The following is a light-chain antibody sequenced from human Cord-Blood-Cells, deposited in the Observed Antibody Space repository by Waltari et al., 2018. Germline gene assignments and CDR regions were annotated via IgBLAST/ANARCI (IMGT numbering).Light chain of an antibody. CDR1: QSVSSY. J-gene: IGKJ4*01. Sequence: EIVLTQSPATLSLSPGERATLSCRASQSVSSYLAWYQQKPGQAPRLLIYDASNRATVIPARFSGSGSGTYFTLTSSSLEPEDFAVYYCQQRSNWLTFGGGTKVEIK. CDR2: DAS. CDR3: QQRSNWLT. V-gene: IGKV3-11*01.